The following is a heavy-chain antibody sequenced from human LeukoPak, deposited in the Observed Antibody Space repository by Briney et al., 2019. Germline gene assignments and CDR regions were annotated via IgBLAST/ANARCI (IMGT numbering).Heavy chain of an antibody. Sequence: GASVKVSCKASGYTFTGYYMHWVRQAPGQGLEWMGWINPNSGGTNYAQKFQGRVTMTRDTSISTAYMELSRLRPDDTAVYYCALFARGSGNWFDPWGQGTLVTVSS. CDR1: GYTFTGYY. D-gene: IGHD2-15*01. V-gene: IGHV1-2*02. CDR3: ALFARGSGNWFDP. CDR2: INPNSGGT. J-gene: IGHJ5*02.